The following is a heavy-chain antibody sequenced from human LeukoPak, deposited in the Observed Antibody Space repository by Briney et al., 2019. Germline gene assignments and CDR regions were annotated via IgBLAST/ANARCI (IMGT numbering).Heavy chain of an antibody. CDR2: ISGSGGST. CDR3: ARLWGGSSGYYY. D-gene: IGHD3-22*01. J-gene: IGHJ4*02. V-gene: IGHV3-23*01. CDR1: GFTFSTCA. Sequence: GGSLRLSCAASGFTFSTCAMGWVRQAPGKGLGWVSAISGSGGSTFYADSVKGRFTISRDNAKNSLYLQMSSLRAEDTAVYYCARLWGGSSGYYYWGQGTLVTVSS.